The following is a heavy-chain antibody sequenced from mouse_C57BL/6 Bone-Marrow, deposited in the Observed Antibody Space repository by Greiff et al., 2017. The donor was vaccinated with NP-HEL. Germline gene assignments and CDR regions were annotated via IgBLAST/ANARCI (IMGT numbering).Heavy chain of an antibody. CDR2: IDPSDSYT. Sequence: QVHVKQPGAELVKPGASVKLSCKASGYTFTSYWMQWVKQRPGQGLEWIGEIDPSDSYTNYNQKFKGKATLTVDTSSSTAYMQLSSLTSEDSAVYYCARRGTTVVSRMDYWGQGTSVTVSS. CDR1: GYTFTSYW. D-gene: IGHD1-1*01. V-gene: IGHV1-50*01. J-gene: IGHJ4*01. CDR3: ARRGTTVVSRMDY.